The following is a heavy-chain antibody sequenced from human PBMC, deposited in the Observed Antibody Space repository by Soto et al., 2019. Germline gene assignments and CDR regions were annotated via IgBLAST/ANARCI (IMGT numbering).Heavy chain of an antibody. V-gene: IGHV3-23*01. J-gene: IGHJ4*02. CDR2: ITGNGGYT. CDR3: AKLTGDSWGYFDS. Sequence: GSLRLSCAASGLSFSSYAMSWVRQAPGKGLEWVSAITGNGGYTYYADSVKGRFTISRDNSKNTLYLQMNSLGAEDTAVYYWAKLTGDSWGYFDSWGQGTLVTVSS. CDR1: GLSFSSYA. D-gene: IGHD2-21*02.